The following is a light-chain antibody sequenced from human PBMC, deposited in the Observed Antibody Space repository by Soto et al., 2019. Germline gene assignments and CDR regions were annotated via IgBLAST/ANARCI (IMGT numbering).Light chain of an antibody. Sequence: EIVLTQSPGTLSLSPGERATLSCRASQSVSSSYLAWYQQKPGQAPRLLIYGASSRATGIPDRFSGSGSGKDFTLTISRLEPEDFAVYYCTQYGSSPRFTFGPGTKVDIK. CDR2: GAS. J-gene: IGKJ3*01. CDR1: QSVSSSY. CDR3: TQYGSSPRFT. V-gene: IGKV3-20*01.